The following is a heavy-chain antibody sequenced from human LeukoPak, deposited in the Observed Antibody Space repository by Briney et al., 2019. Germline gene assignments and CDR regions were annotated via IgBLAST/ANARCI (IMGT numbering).Heavy chain of an antibody. CDR1: GYTFTSCG. D-gene: IGHD1-26*01. Sequence: ASVKVSCKASGYTFTSCGISWVRQAPGQGREWMGWISAYNGNTNYAQKLQGRVTMTTDTSTSTAYMELRSLRSDDTAVYYCAREGSGSYYKNYYFDYWGQGTLVTVSS. CDR2: ISAYNGNT. CDR3: AREGSGSYYKNYYFDY. V-gene: IGHV1-18*01. J-gene: IGHJ4*02.